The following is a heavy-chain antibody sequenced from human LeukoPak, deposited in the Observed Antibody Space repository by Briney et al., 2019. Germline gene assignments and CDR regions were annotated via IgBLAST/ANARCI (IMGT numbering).Heavy chain of an antibody. CDR1: GGSISGYY. J-gene: IGHJ4*02. CDR2: IYYSGST. D-gene: IGHD3-10*01. Sequence: KSSETLSLTCTVSGGSISGYYWSWIRQPPGKGPEWIGYIYYSGSTSYNPSLKSRVTISVDTSKNQFSLKLNSVTAADTAVYYCASGFGYYFDYWGQGTLVTVSS. CDR3: ASGFGYYFDY. V-gene: IGHV4-59*01.